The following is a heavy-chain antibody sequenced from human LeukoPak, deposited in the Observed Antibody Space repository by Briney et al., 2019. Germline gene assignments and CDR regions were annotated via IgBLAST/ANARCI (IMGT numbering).Heavy chain of an antibody. J-gene: IGHJ4*02. CDR1: GGFFSGYY. V-gene: IGHV4-34*01. Sequence: SETLSLTCAVYGGFFSGYYWSWIRQPPGKGLEWIGEINHSGSTNYNRSLKGRVNISVDTSKNQFSLTLSSVTAADTAVYYFARGSRIAAAGTVIFDYWGQGTLVTVSS. D-gene: IGHD6-13*01. CDR3: ARGSRIAAAGTVIFDY. CDR2: INHSGST.